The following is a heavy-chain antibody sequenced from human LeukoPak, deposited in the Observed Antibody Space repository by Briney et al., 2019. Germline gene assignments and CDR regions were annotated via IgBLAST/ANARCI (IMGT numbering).Heavy chain of an antibody. D-gene: IGHD2/OR15-2a*01. V-gene: IGHV3-30-3*01. J-gene: IGHJ3*02. CDR1: EFTFSSYA. CDR2: ISYDGSNK. CDR3: ARDNRWLAPHAFDI. Sequence: GGSLRLSCAASEFTFSSYAMHWVRQAPGKGLEWVAVISYDGSNKYYADSVKGRFTISRDNSKNTLYLQMNSLRAEDTAVYYCARDNRWLAPHAFDIWGQGTMVTVSS.